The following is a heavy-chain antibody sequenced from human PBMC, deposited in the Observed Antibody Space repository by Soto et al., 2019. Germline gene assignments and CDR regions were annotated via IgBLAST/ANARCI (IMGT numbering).Heavy chain of an antibody. CDR1: GGTFSSYA. Sequence: QVQLVQSGAEVKKPGSSVKVSCKASGGTFSSYAISWVRQAPGQGLEWMGGIIPIFGTANYAQKFQGRVTITADEDTSTAYMELSSLRSEDTAVYYCARYGDRLVRGSFGFDPWGQGTLVTVSS. J-gene: IGHJ5*02. CDR2: IIPIFGTA. V-gene: IGHV1-69*12. CDR3: ARYGDRLVRGSFGFDP. D-gene: IGHD6-6*01.